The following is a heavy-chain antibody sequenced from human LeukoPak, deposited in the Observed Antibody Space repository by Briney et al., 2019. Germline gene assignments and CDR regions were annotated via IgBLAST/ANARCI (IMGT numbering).Heavy chain of an antibody. V-gene: IGHV3-23*01. J-gene: IGHJ5*02. CDR1: GIVFSNTA. CDR2: INGGGERT. CDR3: GKDGGQYSSGPEFDP. Sequence: GGSLRLSCAASGIVFSNTAMNWARQSPGRGLEWVSAINGGGERTFYADYVKGRFTISRDNSKNMVYLQMNSLRADDTAIYYCGKDGGQYSSGPEFDPRGQGALVTVSS. D-gene: IGHD6-19*01.